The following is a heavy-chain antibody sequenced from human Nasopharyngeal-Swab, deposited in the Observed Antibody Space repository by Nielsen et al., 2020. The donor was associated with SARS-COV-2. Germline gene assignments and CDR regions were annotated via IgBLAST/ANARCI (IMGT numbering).Heavy chain of an antibody. CDR3: ARGRRERAPRYYYYGMDV. J-gene: IGHJ6*02. CDR1: GGAFGGFY. V-gene: IGHV4-34*01. CDR2: ITPSGGT. D-gene: IGHD1-1*01. Sequence: SETLSLTCAVYGGAFGGFYWSWIRQSPGEGLEWIGEITPSGGTDYNPSLKSRVSMSVDTSKNQVFLNLKAVTAADTGLYYCARGRRERAPRYYYYGMDVWGQGTTVSVS.